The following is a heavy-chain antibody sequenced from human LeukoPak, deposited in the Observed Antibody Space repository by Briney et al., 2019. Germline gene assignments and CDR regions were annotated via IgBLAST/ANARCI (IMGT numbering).Heavy chain of an antibody. CDR1: GGSIISYY. CDR2: IYPSGST. CDR3: ARLRGAVATSHYFDY. D-gene: IGHD5-12*01. Sequence: PSETLSLTRTVSGGSIISYYWNWIRQPAGKGLEWIGRIYPSGSTNYNPSLKSRVTMSVDTSKNQFSLNMSSVTAADTAVYYCARLRGAVATSHYFDYWGQGTLVTVSS. J-gene: IGHJ4*02. V-gene: IGHV4-4*07.